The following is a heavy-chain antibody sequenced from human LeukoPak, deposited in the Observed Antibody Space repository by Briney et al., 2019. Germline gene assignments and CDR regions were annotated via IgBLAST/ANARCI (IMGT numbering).Heavy chain of an antibody. D-gene: IGHD3-16*01. V-gene: IGHV1-8*03. CDR1: GYTFTSYD. J-gene: IGHJ4*02. CDR2: MNPNSGNT. Sequence: ASVKVSCKASGYTFTSYDINWVRQATGQGLEWMGWMNPNSGNTGYAQKFQGRVTITRNTSISTAYMELSSLRSEDTAVYYCASGLAAFMITFGGVPVDYWGQGTLVTVSS. CDR3: ASGLAAFMITFGGVPVDY.